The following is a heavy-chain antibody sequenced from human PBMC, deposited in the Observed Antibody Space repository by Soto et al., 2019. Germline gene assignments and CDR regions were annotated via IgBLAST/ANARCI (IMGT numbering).Heavy chain of an antibody. CDR3: AKDSGSYSWALDY. CDR2: ISWDGGST. J-gene: IGHJ4*02. Sequence: PGGSLRLSCAASGVTFYDYTMHWVRQAPGKGLEWVSFISWDGGSTYSADSVKGRFTISRDNSKNSLYLQMNSLRTEDTALYYCAKDSGSYSWALDYWGQGTLVTVSS. V-gene: IGHV3-43*01. D-gene: IGHD1-26*01. CDR1: GVTFYDYT.